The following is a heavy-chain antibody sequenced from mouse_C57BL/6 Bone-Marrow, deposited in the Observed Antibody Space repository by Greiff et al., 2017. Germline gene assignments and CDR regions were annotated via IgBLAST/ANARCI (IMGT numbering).Heavy chain of an antibody. CDR3: ARRDYGPDYFDY. Sequence: VQLQQSGPELVKPGASVKIPCKASGYTFTDYNMDWVKQSHGKSLEWIGDINPNNGGTIYNQKFKGKATLTVDKSSSTAYMELRSLTSEDTAVYYCARRDYGPDYFDYWGQGTTLTVSS. CDR1: GYTFTDYN. CDR2: INPNNGGT. J-gene: IGHJ2*01. V-gene: IGHV1-18*01. D-gene: IGHD1-1*01.